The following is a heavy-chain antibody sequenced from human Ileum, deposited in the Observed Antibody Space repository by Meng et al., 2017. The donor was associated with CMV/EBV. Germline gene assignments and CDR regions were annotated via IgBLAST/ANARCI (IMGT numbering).Heavy chain of an antibody. CDR3: VRASITMIDY. CDR1: GDSISSGDYF. CDR2: ITYSGTT. V-gene: IGHV4-39*07. J-gene: IGHJ4*02. D-gene: IGHD3-22*01. Sequence: QLQLPESGPGLVKPSETLSLTCTVSGDSISSGDYFWGWIRQPPKGLEWVASITYSGTTYYNPSLKSRVTMSVDTSKNQFSLKLNSVTAADTAVYYCVRASITMIDYWGQGTLVTVSS.